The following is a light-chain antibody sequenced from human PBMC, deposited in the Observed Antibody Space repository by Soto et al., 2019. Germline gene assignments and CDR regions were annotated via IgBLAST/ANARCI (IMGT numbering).Light chain of an antibody. CDR2: GAS. V-gene: IGKV3-20*01. CDR1: ETVGRAY. Sequence: IVLTQSPGTVSLSPGEAVTLSCRASETVGRAYFAWYQQRPGQTPRLLLYGASNRAADIPDRFSGSGSGADFTLTISRLEPGDSAVYYCHQYGTSPFTFGQGTK. J-gene: IGKJ2*01. CDR3: HQYGTSPFT.